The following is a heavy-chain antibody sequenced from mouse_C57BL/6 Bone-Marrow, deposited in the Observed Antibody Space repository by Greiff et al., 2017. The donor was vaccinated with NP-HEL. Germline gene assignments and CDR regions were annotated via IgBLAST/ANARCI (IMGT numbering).Heavy chain of an antibody. CDR3: ARRALLWFAY. CDR1: GYAFTNYL. Sequence: VQLQQSGAELVRPGTSVKVSCKASGYAFTNYLIEWVKQRPGQGLEWIGVINPGSGGTNYNEKFKGKATLTADKSSSTAYMQLSSLTSEDSAVYFCARRALLWFAYWGQGTLVTVSA. D-gene: IGHD1-1*01. V-gene: IGHV1-54*01. CDR2: INPGSGGT. J-gene: IGHJ3*01.